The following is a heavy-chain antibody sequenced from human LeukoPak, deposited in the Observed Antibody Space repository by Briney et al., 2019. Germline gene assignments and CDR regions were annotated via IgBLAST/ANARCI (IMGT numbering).Heavy chain of an antibody. CDR2: IKQDGGEK. V-gene: IGHV3-7*01. Sequence: GGSLRLTCAASGCTFSSYWMSWARHGPGTGLERVANIKQDGGEKYYVDSVEGRFTISSDNDKNSLFLQMTSLRAEDTAVYYCARVGGRYSPLGYWGQGTLVTVSS. CDR1: GCTFSSYW. CDR3: ARVGGRYSPLGY. D-gene: IGHD3-16*02. J-gene: IGHJ4*02.